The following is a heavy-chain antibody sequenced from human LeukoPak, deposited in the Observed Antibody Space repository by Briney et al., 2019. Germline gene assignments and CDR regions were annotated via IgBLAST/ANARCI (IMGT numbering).Heavy chain of an antibody. CDR1: GFTFSSYW. V-gene: IGHV3-74*03. J-gene: IGHJ4*02. Sequence: GGSLRLSCAATGFTFSSYWMHWVRQAPGKGPVWVSRINSDGTGTMYADSVKGRFTISRDNSKNTLYLQMNSLRIEDTAVYYCAKIRDASVSYYRPFAYWGQGTLVTVS. CDR2: INSDGTGT. CDR3: AKIRDASVSYYRPFAY. D-gene: IGHD3-10*01.